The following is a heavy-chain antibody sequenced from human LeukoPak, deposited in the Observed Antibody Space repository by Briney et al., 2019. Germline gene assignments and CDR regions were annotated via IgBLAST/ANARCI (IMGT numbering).Heavy chain of an antibody. D-gene: IGHD3-9*01. V-gene: IGHV2-5*02. CDR2: SYWDDDK. CDR3: ARIRSVLRYFDWDNPTSDY. Sequence: SGPTLVNPTQTLTLTCTFSGFSLSTSGVGVGWIRQPPGKALEWLALSYWDDDKRYSPSLKSRLTITKDTSKNQVVLTMTNMDPVDTATYYCARIRSVLRYFDWDNPTSDYWGQGTLVTVSS. CDR1: GFSLSTSGVG. J-gene: IGHJ4*02.